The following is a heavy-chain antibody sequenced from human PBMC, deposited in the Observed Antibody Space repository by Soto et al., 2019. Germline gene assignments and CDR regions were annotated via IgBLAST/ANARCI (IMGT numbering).Heavy chain of an antibody. CDR1: GYTFTSYY. D-gene: IGHD2-8*01. V-gene: IGHV1-46*01. CDR2: INPSGGST. J-gene: IGHJ6*03. Sequence: ASVKVSCKASGYTFTSYYMHWVRQAPGQGLEWMGIINPSGGSTSYAQKFQGRVTMTRDTSTSTAYMELSSLRSEDTAVYYCARGSGRNGYDYYYYMDVWGKGTTVTVSS. CDR3: ARGSGRNGYDYYYYMDV.